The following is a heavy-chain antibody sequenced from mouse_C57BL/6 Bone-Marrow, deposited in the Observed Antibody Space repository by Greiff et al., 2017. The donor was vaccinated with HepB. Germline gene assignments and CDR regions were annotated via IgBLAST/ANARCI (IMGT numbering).Heavy chain of an antibody. CDR2: ISDGGSYT. CDR1: GFTFSSYA. V-gene: IGHV5-4*01. J-gene: IGHJ2*01. CDR3: ARDRGLYYFDY. Sequence: DVQLVESGGGLVKPGGSLKLSCAASGFTFSSYAMSWVRQTPEKRLEWVATISDGGSYTYYPDNVKGRFTISRDNAKNNLYLQMSHLKSEDTAMYYCARDRGLYYFDYWGQGTTLTVSS.